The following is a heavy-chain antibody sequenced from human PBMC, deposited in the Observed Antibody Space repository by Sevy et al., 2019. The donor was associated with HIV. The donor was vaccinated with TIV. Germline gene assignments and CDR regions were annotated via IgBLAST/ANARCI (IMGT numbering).Heavy chain of an antibody. CDR3: AKDISGVGEGSYYFDY. J-gene: IGHJ4*02. CDR2: ISWNSGSI. V-gene: IGHV3-9*01. CDR1: GFTFDDYT. Sequence: GGSLRLSCATSGFTFDDYTMHWVRQAPGKGLEWVSGISWNSGSIGYADSVKGRFTISRDNAKNSLYLQMNSLRAEDTALYYCAKDISGVGEGSYYFDYWGQGTQVTVSS. D-gene: IGHD3-10*01.